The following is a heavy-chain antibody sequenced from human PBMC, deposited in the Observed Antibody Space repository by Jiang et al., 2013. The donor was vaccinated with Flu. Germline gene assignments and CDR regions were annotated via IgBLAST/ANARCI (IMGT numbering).Heavy chain of an antibody. CDR2: ISGDGDKT. CDR1: GFTFDDYA. Sequence: VQLVESGGGVVQPGGSLRLSCAASGFTFDDYAIHWVRQAPGKGLEWVSLISGDGDKTYYADSVKGRFTISRDNSKNSLHLQMNSLRTEDTALYYCAKPYTPFAVGPTWEYFDYWGQGTLVTVSS. V-gene: IGHV3-43*02. J-gene: IGHJ4*02. CDR3: AKPYTPFAVGPTWEYFDY. D-gene: IGHD1-26*01.